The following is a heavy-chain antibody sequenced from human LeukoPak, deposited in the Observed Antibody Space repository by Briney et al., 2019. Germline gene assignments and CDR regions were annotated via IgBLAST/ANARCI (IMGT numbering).Heavy chain of an antibody. D-gene: IGHD3-3*01. CDR3: ARVITIFGVVILMYFDY. CDR1: GGSISSSSYY. CDR2: IYYSGST. J-gene: IGHJ4*02. Sequence: SETLSLTCTVSGGSISSSSYYWGWIRQPPGKGLEWIGSIYYSGSTYYNPSLKSRVTISVDTSKNQFSLKLSSVTAADTAVYYCARVITIFGVVILMYFDYWGQGTLVTVSS. V-gene: IGHV4-39*01.